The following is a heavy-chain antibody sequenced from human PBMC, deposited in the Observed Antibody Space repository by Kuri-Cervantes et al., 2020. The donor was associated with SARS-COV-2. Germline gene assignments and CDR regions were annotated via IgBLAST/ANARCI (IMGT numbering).Heavy chain of an antibody. CDR2: IKQDGGDT. V-gene: IGHV3-7*01. J-gene: IGHJ3*02. CDR3: ARARAAFDI. Sequence: GESLKISCAASGFTFSSYWMSWVRQAPGKGLEWVANIKQDGGDTYYEDSVKGRFTISRDDAKNTLYLQMNSLRAEDTAVYYCARARAAFDIWGQGTMVTVSS. CDR1: GFTFSSYW.